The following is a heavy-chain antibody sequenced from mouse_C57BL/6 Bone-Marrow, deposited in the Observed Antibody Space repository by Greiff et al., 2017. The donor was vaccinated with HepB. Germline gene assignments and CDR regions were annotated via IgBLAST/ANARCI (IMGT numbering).Heavy chain of an antibody. CDR3: ARGLWLRDY. CDR1: GYTFTSYW. CDR2: IYPSDSET. Sequence: QVQLQQPGAELVRPGSSVKLSFKASGYTFTSYWMDWVKQRPGQGLEWIGNIYPSDSETHYNQKFKDKATLTVDKSSSTAYMQLSSLTSEDSAVYYCARGLWLRDYWGQGTTLTVSS. J-gene: IGHJ2*01. V-gene: IGHV1-61*01. D-gene: IGHD2-2*01.